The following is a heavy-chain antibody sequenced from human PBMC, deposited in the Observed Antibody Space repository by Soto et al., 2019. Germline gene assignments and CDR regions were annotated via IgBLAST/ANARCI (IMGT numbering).Heavy chain of an antibody. Sequence: ASVKVSCKVSGYTLTELSMHWVRQAPGKGLEWMGGFDPEDGETIYAQKFQGRVTMTEDTSTDTAYMELSSLRSEDTAVYYCATPNYDSSGYYHYGMDVWGQGTTVTVSS. V-gene: IGHV1-24*01. D-gene: IGHD3-22*01. CDR3: ATPNYDSSGYYHYGMDV. J-gene: IGHJ6*02. CDR1: GYTLTELS. CDR2: FDPEDGET.